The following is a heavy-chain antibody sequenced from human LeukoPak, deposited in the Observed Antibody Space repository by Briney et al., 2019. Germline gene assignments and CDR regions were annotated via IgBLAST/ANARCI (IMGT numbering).Heavy chain of an antibody. V-gene: IGHV4-34*01. Sequence: NPSETLSLTCAVHGGSFSGYYWSWIRQPPGQGLEWIGEINHSGSTNYNPSLKRRVTISVDTPKNQFSLKLSSVTAADTAVYYCARLIRLWSGRDYWGQGTLVSVFS. CDR3: ARLIRLWSGRDY. J-gene: IGHJ4*02. CDR1: GGSFSGYY. CDR2: INHSGST. D-gene: IGHD5-18*01.